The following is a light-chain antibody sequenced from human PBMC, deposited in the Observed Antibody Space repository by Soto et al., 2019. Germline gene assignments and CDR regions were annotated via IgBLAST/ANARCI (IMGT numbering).Light chain of an antibody. Sequence: QSVLTQPPSVSAAPGQKVTISCSGSSSNIGGDSVSWYQQLPGTAPKLLIYDDDKRPSGIPDRFYGSKSGTSANLAITGFQNGDEADYHCGSWDSSLSAYVFVTGTKVTVL. CDR1: SSNIGGDS. V-gene: IGLV1-51*01. CDR2: DDD. J-gene: IGLJ1*01. CDR3: GSWDSSLSAYV.